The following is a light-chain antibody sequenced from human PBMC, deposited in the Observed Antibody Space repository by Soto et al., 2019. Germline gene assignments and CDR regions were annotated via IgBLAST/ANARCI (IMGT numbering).Light chain of an antibody. CDR3: QQSYTSPRT. Sequence: DIQMTQSPPSLSASVGDRVTITCRASQTIRTYLNWYQKKPEKPPKLLIYDASNLQTGVPSRFSRSGSGADFALTTSSLPPEDFATYYGQQSYTSPRTFGQGTKLDIK. V-gene: IGKV1-39*01. J-gene: IGKJ2*01. CDR1: QTIRTY. CDR2: DAS.